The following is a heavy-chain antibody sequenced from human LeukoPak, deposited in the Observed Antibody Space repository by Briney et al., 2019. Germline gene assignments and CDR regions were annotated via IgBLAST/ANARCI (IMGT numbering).Heavy chain of an antibody. J-gene: IGHJ1*01. CDR1: GYTFTNYG. CDR2: ISAYNGNT. Sequence: GASVKVSCKASGYTFTNYGISWVRQAPGQGLEWMGWISAYNGNTNYAQKVQGRVTMTTDTSTSTAYMDLRSLRSDDTAVYYCARDGYYDVLTGYLFQHWGQGTLVTVSS. D-gene: IGHD3-9*01. V-gene: IGHV1-18*01. CDR3: ARDGYYDVLTGYLFQH.